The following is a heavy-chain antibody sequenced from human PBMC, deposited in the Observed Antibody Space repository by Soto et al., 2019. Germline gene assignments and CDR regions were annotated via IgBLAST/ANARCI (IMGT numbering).Heavy chain of an antibody. J-gene: IGHJ6*02. D-gene: IGHD3-16*01. CDR3: ARVPSPFDYYYAMDV. CDR2: IFSSGTT. CDR1: GDSISSGNKY. V-gene: IGHV4-30-4*01. Sequence: SETLSLTCTVSGDSISSGNKYWSWIRQAPGRGLEWIGYIFSSGTTYYNPSLKSRLTMSLDTSQNQFSLRLASVTDADSAVYYCARVPSPFDYYYAMDVWGQGTTVTVSS.